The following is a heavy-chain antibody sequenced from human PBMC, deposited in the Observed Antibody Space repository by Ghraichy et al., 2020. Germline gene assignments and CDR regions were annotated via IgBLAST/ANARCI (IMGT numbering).Heavy chain of an antibody. CDR2: IYYSGCT. J-gene: IGHJ4*02. Sequence: SETLSLTCTVSGGSISSSSYYWGWIRQPPGKGLEWIGSIYYSGCTYYNPSLKSRVTISVDTSKNQFSLKLSSVTAADTAVYYCAIRGGDFSYWGQGTLVTVSS. V-gene: IGHV4-39*01. CDR3: AIRGGDFSY. D-gene: IGHD3-3*01. CDR1: GGSISSSSYY.